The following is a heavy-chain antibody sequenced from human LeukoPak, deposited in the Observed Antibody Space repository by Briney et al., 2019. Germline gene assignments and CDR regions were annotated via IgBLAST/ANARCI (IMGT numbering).Heavy chain of an antibody. CDR1: GGTFSSYA. CDR2: IIPIFGTA. CDR3: ARYYYDSSGYLGNYYYYGMDV. V-gene: IGHV1-69*13. D-gene: IGHD3-22*01. Sequence: ASVKVSCKASGGTFSSYAISWARQAPGQGLEWMGGIIPIFGTANYAQKFQGRVTITADESTSTAYMELSSLRSEDTAVYYCARYYYDSSGYLGNYYYYGMDVWGQGTTVTVSS. J-gene: IGHJ6*02.